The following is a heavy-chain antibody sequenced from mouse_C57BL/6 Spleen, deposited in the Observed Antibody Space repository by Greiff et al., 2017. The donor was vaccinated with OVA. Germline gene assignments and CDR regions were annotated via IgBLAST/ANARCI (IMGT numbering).Heavy chain of an antibody. CDR3: ARPYYYGRGFAY. CDR1: GYTFTDYY. V-gene: IGHV1-26*01. CDR2: INPNNGGT. D-gene: IGHD1-1*01. J-gene: IGHJ3*01. Sequence: EVQLQQSGPELVKPGASVKISCKASGYTFTDYYMNWVKQSHGKSLEWIGDINPNNGGTSYNQKFKGKATLTVDKSSSTAYMELRSLTSEDSAVYYCARPYYYGRGFAYWGQGTLVTVSA.